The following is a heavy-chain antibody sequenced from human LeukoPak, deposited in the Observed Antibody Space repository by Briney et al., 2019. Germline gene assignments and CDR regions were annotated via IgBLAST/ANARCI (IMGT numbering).Heavy chain of an antibody. CDR2: MNPKRGNT. V-gene: IGHV1-8*01. CDR3: ARGGSSSSYYNNYGMDV. D-gene: IGHD6-13*01. CDR1: GYSLTSCD. J-gene: IGHJ6*02. Sequence: GASVKVSCKASGYSLTSCDINWVRQGSGQGLEWMGWMNPKRGNTGYAPTFQGRVTITRDTSIDTAFMELSSLRPDDTAVHYCARGGSSSSYYNNYGMDVWGQGTTITVSS.